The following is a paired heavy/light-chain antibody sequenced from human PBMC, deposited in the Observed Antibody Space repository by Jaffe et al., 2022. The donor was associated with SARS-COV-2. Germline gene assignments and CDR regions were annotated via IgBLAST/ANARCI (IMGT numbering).Light chain of an antibody. CDR2: WAS. J-gene: IGKJ2*01. Sequence: DIVMTQSPDSLAVSLGERATINCKSSQSVLFSSSNKNYLAWYQQKPGQPPKLLIYWASTRESGVPDRFSGSGSGTDFTLTISSLQAEDVAVYYCQQYYSTPYTFGQGTKLEIK. CDR1: QSVLFSSSNKNY. V-gene: IGKV4-1*01. CDR3: QQYYSTPYT.
Heavy chain of an antibody. D-gene: IGHD3-22*01. CDR3: AASNGRHWYFDL. J-gene: IGHJ2*01. V-gene: IGHV4-39*01. CDR1: GGSVSSSIYY. CDR2: IYYSGST. Sequence: QLQLQESGPGLVKPSETLSLTCAVSGGSVSSSIYYWGWIRQSPGKGLEWIGTIYYSGSTYYNPSLKSRVTISVDTSKNQFSLKLSSVTAAETAVYYCAASNGRHWYFDLWGRGTLVTVSS.